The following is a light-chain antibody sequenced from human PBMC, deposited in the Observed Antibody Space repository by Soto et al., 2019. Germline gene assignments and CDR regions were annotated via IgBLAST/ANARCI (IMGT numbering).Light chain of an antibody. Sequence: QSVLTQPPSASGTPGQRVAISCSGSSSNIGSHTVTWYQQLPGTAPKLLIYNNDERPSGVPDRFSGSKSGTSASLAISGLQSEDGADYYCAAWDDSLRGTYVFGTGTKVTVL. CDR2: NND. J-gene: IGLJ1*01. CDR1: SSNIGSHT. CDR3: AAWDDSLRGTYV. V-gene: IGLV1-44*01.